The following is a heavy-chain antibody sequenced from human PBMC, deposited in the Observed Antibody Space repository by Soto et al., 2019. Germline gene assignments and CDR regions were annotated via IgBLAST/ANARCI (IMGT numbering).Heavy chain of an antibody. CDR2: LQYDETYI. J-gene: IGHJ4*02. CDR3: ARNPRPTYGDYADY. Sequence: QVQLVESGGTVVQPGTSLRLSCVASGFTFSNYGMHWARQAPGKGLEWVAYLQYDETYIHYLDSVQGRFTISRDNSRNTLYLQMNSLRAEDTALYYCARNPRPTYGDYADYWGQGTLVTVSS. V-gene: IGHV3-33*05. D-gene: IGHD4-17*01. CDR1: GFTFSNYG.